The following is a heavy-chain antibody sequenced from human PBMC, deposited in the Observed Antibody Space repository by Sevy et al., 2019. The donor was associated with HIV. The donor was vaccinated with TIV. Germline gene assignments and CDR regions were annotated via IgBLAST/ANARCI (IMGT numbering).Heavy chain of an antibody. CDR2: VSRNGGTP. CDR1: GFTFGGYM. J-gene: IGHJ4*02. D-gene: IGHD3-10*01. CDR3: VKEGRDDFNPYLDF. V-gene: IGHV3-23*01. Sequence: GGSLRLSCAGSGFTFGGYMMNWVRQAPGRGLEWVARVSRNGGTPEYGDSAKGRFTISRDNSKNTVYLQLKELRAEDTALYYCVKEGRDDFNPYLDFWGQGIVVTVSS.